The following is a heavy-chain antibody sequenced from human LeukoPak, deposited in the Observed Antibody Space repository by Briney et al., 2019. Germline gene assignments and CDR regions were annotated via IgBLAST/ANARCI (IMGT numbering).Heavy chain of an antibody. D-gene: IGHD5-12*01. J-gene: IGHJ1*01. V-gene: IGHV3-43*02. CDR1: GFTFDDYA. Sequence: PGGSLRLSCAASGFTFDDYAMHWVRQAPGKGLEWVSLISGDGGSTYYADSVKGRFTISRDNSKNSLYLQMNSLRTEDTALYYWAKGHRNGATFTNESFQHWGPGTLVNVSS. CDR3: AKGHRNGATFTNESFQH. CDR2: ISGDGGST.